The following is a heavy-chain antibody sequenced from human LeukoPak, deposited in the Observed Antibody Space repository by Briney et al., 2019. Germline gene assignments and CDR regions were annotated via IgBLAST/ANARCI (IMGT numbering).Heavy chain of an antibody. J-gene: IGHJ4*02. V-gene: IGHV4-39*01. Sequence: SETLSLTCTVSGGSIISSNHYWGWTRQPPGKGLEWFGSISYSGGTAYNPSLRSRVTISVDTSKNQFSLKVNSVTAADTAVYYCARQGYGGNGYYFDYWGQGTLVTVSS. CDR1: GGSIISSNHY. CDR2: ISYSGGT. CDR3: ARQGYGGNGYYFDY. D-gene: IGHD4-23*01.